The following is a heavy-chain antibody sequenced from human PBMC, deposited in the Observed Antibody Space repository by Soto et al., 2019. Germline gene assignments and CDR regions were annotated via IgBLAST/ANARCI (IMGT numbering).Heavy chain of an antibody. J-gene: IGHJ4*02. V-gene: IGHV1-18*01. CDR3: ARGRYGDY. CDR1: GYTFTSYG. Sequence: QVHLVQSGAEVKKPGASVKVSCKGSGYTFTSYGITRVRQAPGQGLEWRGWISAHNGNPDYAQRHQGRVTVTRDTSTSTAYMELRSLRSDDTAVYYCARGRYGDYWGQGALVTVSS. D-gene: IGHD1-1*01. CDR2: ISAHNGNP.